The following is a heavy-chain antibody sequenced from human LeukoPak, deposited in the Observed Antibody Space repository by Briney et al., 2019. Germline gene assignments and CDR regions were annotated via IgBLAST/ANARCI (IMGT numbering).Heavy chain of an antibody. J-gene: IGHJ4*02. CDR1: GYSFTNYW. Sequence: RGESLKISCKGSGYSFTNYWIGWVRQMPGKGLEWMGIIYPGDSDTRYSPSFQGQVTISADRPISTAFLQWSSLMASDTAMYYCARRAGACSSGSCEYFESWGQGTLVTVSS. CDR3: ARRAGACSSGSCEYFES. D-gene: IGHD2-15*01. CDR2: IYPGDSDT. V-gene: IGHV5-51*01.